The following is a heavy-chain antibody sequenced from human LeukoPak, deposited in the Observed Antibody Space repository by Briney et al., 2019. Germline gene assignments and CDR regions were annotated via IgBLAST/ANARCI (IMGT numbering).Heavy chain of an antibody. V-gene: IGHV4-59*01. J-gene: IGHJ4*02. Sequence: SSETLSLTCTVSGGSISSYYWSWIRQPPGKGLEWIGYIYYSGSTNYNPSLKSRVTISVDTSKNQFSLKLSSVTAADTAVYYCASGGRSYGIDYRGQGTLVTVSS. CDR3: ASGGRSYGIDY. CDR1: GGSISSYY. D-gene: IGHD1-26*01. CDR2: IYYSGST.